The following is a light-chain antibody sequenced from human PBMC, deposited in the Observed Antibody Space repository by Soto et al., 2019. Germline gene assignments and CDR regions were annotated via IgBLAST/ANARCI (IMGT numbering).Light chain of an antibody. Sequence: QSVLTQPPSASGTPGQRVTISCSGSSSNIESNYVYWYQQLPGTAPKLLIYRNNQRPSGVPDRFSGSKSGTSASLAISGLRSEDEADYYCAAWDDSLSAWVFGGGTKVTVL. J-gene: IGLJ3*02. V-gene: IGLV1-47*01. CDR2: RNN. CDR3: AAWDDSLSAWV. CDR1: SSNIESNY.